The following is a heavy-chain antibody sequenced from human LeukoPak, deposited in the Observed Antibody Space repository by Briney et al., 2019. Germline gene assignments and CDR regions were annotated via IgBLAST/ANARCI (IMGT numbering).Heavy chain of an antibody. CDR3: ARGSSAAAESYFDY. Sequence: AGGSLRLSCAASGFTVSSNYMSWVRQAPGKGLEWVSVIYSGGSTYFADSVKGRFTISRDNSKNTLYLQMNSLRAEDTAVYYCARGSSAAAESYFDYWGQGTLVTVSS. V-gene: IGHV3-53*01. CDR2: IYSGGST. CDR1: GFTVSSNY. D-gene: IGHD6-25*01. J-gene: IGHJ4*02.